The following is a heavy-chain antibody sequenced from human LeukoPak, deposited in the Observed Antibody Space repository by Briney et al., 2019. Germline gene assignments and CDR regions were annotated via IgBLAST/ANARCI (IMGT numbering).Heavy chain of an antibody. CDR1: GFTFSRHS. V-gene: IGHV3-21*01. CDR3: ARDSGNYLDAFDI. D-gene: IGHD1-7*01. Sequence: PGGSLRLFCAASGFTFSRHSINWVRQAPGKGLEWVSSISSSSSYIYYADSVKGRFTISRDNAKNSLYLQMNSLRAEDTAVYYCARDSGNYLDAFDIWGQGTMVTVSS. CDR2: ISSSSSYI. J-gene: IGHJ3*02.